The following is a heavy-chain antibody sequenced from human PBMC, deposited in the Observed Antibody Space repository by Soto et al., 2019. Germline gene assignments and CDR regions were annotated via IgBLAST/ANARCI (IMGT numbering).Heavy chain of an antibody. CDR3: ARRTYDILTGFPSTGWFDP. D-gene: IGHD3-9*01. CDR2: IYSGGST. Sequence: EVQLVESGGGLVQPGGSLRLSCAASGFTVSSNYMSWVRQAPGKGLEWVSVIYSGGSTYYADSVKGRFTISRHNSKNTLYLQMNSLRAEDTAVYYCARRTYDILTGFPSTGWFDPWGQGTLVTVSS. J-gene: IGHJ5*02. V-gene: IGHV3-53*04. CDR1: GFTVSSNY.